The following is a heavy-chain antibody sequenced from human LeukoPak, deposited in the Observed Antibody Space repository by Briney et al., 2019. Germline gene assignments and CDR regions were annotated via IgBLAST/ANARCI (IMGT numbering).Heavy chain of an antibody. J-gene: IGHJ5*02. Sequence: AETLSLTCNVSGDSIRNYYWSWIRQTPGKGLEWIGHIYDSGSTNYNPSLKSRVTISVDTSKNQFSLKVSSVTAADTAVYYCARLARGRGFDPWGQGTLVTVS. CDR1: GDSIRNYY. CDR3: ARLARGRGFDP. V-gene: IGHV4-59*08. D-gene: IGHD6-6*01. CDR2: IYDSGST.